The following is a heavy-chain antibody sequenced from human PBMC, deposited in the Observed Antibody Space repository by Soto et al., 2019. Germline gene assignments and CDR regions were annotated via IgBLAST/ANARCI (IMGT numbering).Heavy chain of an antibody. CDR2: IKDKTEGEAI. J-gene: IGHJ4*02. CDR1: GFTFTNAW. V-gene: IGHV3-15*07. Sequence: EVQLVESGGGLVKPGGSLRLSCAASGFTFTNAWMNWVRQAPGKGLEWVGRIKDKTEGEAIDYAAPVQGRFTISRDDSKNTLYLQMNSLKTEDTAVYYCTTYSYTIGWYYFDSWGQGTLVTVSS. CDR3: TTYSYTIGWYYFDS. D-gene: IGHD6-19*01.